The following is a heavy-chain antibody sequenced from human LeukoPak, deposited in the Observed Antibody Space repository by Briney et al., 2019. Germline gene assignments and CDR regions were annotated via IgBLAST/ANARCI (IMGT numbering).Heavy chain of an antibody. V-gene: IGHV3-7*01. Sequence: GGSLRLSCAASGFTFSSYWMSWVRQAPGKGLEWVANIKQDGSEKYYVDSVKGRFTISRDNAKNSLYLQMNSLRAEDTAVYYCARDYSSSWYVEGCFDYWGQGTPVTVSS. D-gene: IGHD6-13*01. CDR2: IKQDGSEK. CDR1: GFTFSSYW. J-gene: IGHJ4*02. CDR3: ARDYSSSWYVEGCFDY.